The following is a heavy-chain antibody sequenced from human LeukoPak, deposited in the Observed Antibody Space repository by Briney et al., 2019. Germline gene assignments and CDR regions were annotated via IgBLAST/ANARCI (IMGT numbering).Heavy chain of an antibody. D-gene: IGHD3-3*01. CDR1: GYTFTSYG. CDR3: ARGRSRITIFGGVPYYFDY. J-gene: IGHJ4*02. V-gene: IGHV1-18*01. Sequence: ASVKVSCKASGYTFTSYGISWVRQAPGQGLEWMGWISAYNGNTNYAQKLQGRVTMTTDTSTSTAYMELSSLRSEDTAVYYCARGRSRITIFGGVPYYFDYWGQGTLVTVSS. CDR2: ISAYNGNT.